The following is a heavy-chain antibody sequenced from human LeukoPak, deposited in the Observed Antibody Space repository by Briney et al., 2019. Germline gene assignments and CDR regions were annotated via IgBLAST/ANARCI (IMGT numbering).Heavy chain of an antibody. V-gene: IGHV3-7*01. D-gene: IGHD5-18*01. CDR1: GFTFSSYW. CDR3: ARDVRGSVTSYFYYYMDV. CDR2: IKQDGSEK. J-gene: IGHJ6*03. Sequence: PGGSLRLSCAASGFTFSSYWMSWVRQAPGEGLEWVANIKQDGSEKYSVDSVKGRFTISRDNAKNSLYLQMNSLRTEDTAVYYCARDVRGSVTSYFYYYMDVWGKGTTVTVSS.